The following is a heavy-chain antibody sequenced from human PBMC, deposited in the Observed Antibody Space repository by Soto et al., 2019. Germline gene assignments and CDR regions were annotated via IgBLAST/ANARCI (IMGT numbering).Heavy chain of an antibody. Sequence: QLQLQESDSGLMKPSQTLSLTCAVSGGSMSSGGYSWNWIRQPPGKGLEWIGYIYHSGYTFYNPSLKSRVTISVDKSKNQFSLKLSSVTAADTAVYYCARDQLEGNWFDPWGQGTLVTVSS. CDR1: GGSMSSGGYS. J-gene: IGHJ5*02. CDR2: IYHSGYT. V-gene: IGHV4-30-2*01. D-gene: IGHD1-1*01. CDR3: ARDQLEGNWFDP.